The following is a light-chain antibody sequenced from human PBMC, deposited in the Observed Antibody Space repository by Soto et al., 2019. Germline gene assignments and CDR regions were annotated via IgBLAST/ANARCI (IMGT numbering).Light chain of an antibody. V-gene: IGKV3-20*01. J-gene: IGKJ1*01. Sequence: EIVLTQSPGTLSLSPGERATLSCRASQTVSNTYLARYQQKPGQAPRLLIYGASSRATGIPDRFSGSGSGTDFTRTISRLEPEDFAVYYCQQFRGLWTFGPGTKVEIK. CDR2: GAS. CDR1: QTVSNTY. CDR3: QQFRGLWT.